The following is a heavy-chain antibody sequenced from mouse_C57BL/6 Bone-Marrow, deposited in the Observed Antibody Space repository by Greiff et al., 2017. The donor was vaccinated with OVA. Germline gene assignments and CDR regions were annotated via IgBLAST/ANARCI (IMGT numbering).Heavy chain of an antibody. J-gene: IGHJ4*01. D-gene: IGHD2-2*01. Sequence: QVQLQQSGAELVKPGASVKISCKASGYAFSSYWMNWVKQRPGKGLEWIGQIYPGDGDTNYNGKFKGKATLTADKSSSTAYMQLSSLTSEDSAVYFCARRVTPYYYAMDYWGQGTSVTVSS. V-gene: IGHV1-80*01. CDR3: ARRVTPYYYAMDY. CDR1: GYAFSSYW. CDR2: IYPGDGDT.